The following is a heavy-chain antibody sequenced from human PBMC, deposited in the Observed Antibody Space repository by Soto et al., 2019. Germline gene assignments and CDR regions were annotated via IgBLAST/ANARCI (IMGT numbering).Heavy chain of an antibody. J-gene: IGHJ5*02. CDR2: INHSGST. CDR1: GGSFSGYY. CDR3: ARDHLRGYSSSWSPREWFDP. D-gene: IGHD6-13*01. V-gene: IGHV4-34*01. Sequence: QVQLQQWGAGLLKPSETLSLTCAVYGGSFSGYYWSWIRQPPGKGLEWIGEINHSGSTNYNPSLKSRVTISVDTSKHQFSLKLSSVTAADTAVYYCARDHLRGYSSSWSPREWFDPWGQGTLVTVSS.